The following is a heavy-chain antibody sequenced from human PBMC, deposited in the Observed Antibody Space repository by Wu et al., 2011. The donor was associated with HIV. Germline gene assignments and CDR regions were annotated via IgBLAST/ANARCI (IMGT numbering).Heavy chain of an antibody. D-gene: IGHD3-3*01. V-gene: IGHV1-46*01. CDR3: ARDLVQAIFGVIDYYFDY. J-gene: IGHJ4*02. Sequence: QVQLVQSGAEVKKPGASVKVSCKASGYTFTSSYMHWVRQAPGQGLEWMGIINPSGGSTTYAQKFQDRVTMTRDTSTSTVYMELSRLRSEDTAVYYCARDLVQAIFGVIDYYFDYWVRGNP. CDR2: INPSGGST. CDR1: GYTFTSSY.